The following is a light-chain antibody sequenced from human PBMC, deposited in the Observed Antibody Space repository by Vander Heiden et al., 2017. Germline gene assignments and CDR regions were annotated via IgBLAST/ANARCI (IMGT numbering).Light chain of an antibody. CDR3: AAWDDSLIGVV. CDR2: SNN. CDR1: SSNIGSNT. J-gene: IGLJ2*01. V-gene: IGLV1-44*01. Sequence: QSVLTQPPSASGTPGQRVSISCSGTSSNIGSNTVNWYQQLPGTAPKRLIYSNNQRPSGVPDRFSGSKSGTSASLAISGLQSEDEADYHCAAWDDSLIGVVFGGGTKLTVL.